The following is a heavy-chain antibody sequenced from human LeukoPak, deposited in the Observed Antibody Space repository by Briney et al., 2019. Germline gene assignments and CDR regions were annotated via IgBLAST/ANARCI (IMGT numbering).Heavy chain of an antibody. CDR2: IYYSGST. Sequence: SETLSLTCTASGGSISSYYWNWIRQPPGKGLEWIGYIYYSGSTNYNPSLKSRVTISLDTSKNQFSLNLTSVTAADTAVYYCARFTPQGYGWGGYNRFDPWGQGALVTVSS. J-gene: IGHJ5*02. CDR3: ARFTPQGYGWGGYNRFDP. V-gene: IGHV4-59*01. CDR1: GGSISSYY. D-gene: IGHD3-16*01.